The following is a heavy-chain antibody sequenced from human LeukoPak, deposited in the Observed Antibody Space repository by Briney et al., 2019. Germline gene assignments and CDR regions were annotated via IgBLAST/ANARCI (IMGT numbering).Heavy chain of an antibody. CDR3: ATAKTGTTSGWFDP. J-gene: IGHJ5*02. D-gene: IGHD1-1*01. CDR2: IYHSGST. V-gene: IGHV4-30-2*01. CDR1: GGSISSGGYS. Sequence: PSETLSLTCAVSGGSISSGGYSWSWIRQPPGKGLKWIGYIYHSGSTYYNPSLKSRVTISVDRSKNQFSLKLSSVTAADTAVYYCATAKTGTTSGWFDPWGQGTLVTVSS.